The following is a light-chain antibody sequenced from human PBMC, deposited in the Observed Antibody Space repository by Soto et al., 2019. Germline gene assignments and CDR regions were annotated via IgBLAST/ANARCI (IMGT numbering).Light chain of an antibody. CDR2: DVT. Sequence: QSVLTQPRSVSGSPGQSVTISCTGTSTDVGGYDFVSWYQQHPGRAPKLMIYDVTKRPSGVPDRFSGSKSDNTASLTISGLQAEDEADYYFCSYAGTYTLVFGGGTKVTVL. CDR1: STDVGGYDF. J-gene: IGLJ2*01. CDR3: CSYAGTYTLV. V-gene: IGLV2-11*01.